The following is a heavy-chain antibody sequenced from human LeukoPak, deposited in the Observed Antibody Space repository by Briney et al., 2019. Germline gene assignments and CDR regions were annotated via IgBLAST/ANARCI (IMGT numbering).Heavy chain of an antibody. D-gene: IGHD2-15*01. CDR1: GFTFSSYA. Sequence: PGRSLRLSCAASGFTFSSYAMHWVRQAPGKGLEYVSAISSNGGSTYYANSVKGRFTISRDNSKNTLYLQMGSLRAEDMAVYYCARGYCSGGSCYTYFDYWGQGTLVTVSS. V-gene: IGHV3-64*01. CDR2: ISSNGGST. CDR3: ARGYCSGGSCYTYFDY. J-gene: IGHJ4*02.